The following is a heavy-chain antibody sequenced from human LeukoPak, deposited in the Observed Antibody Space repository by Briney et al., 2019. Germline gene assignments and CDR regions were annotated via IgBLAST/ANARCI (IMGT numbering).Heavy chain of an antibody. CDR1: GYTFTSYY. J-gene: IGHJ4*02. V-gene: IGHV1-2*02. Sequence: GASVKVSCKASGYTFTSYYIHWVRQAPGQGLGWMGSVIPVSGGTNYAQKFQGRVTMTRDTSISTAYMELSRLTSDDTAVYFCARELAYCSSTSCSLFAYWGQGTLVTVSS. CDR3: ARELAYCSSTSCSLFAY. D-gene: IGHD2-2*01. CDR2: VIPVSGGT.